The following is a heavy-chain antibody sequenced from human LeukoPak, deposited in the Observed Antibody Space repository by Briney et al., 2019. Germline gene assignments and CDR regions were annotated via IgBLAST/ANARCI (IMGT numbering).Heavy chain of an antibody. CDR2: ISGSGGST. Sequence: PGGSLRLSCAASGFTFSSYAMSWVRQAPGKGLEWVSAISGSGGSTYYADSVKGRFTISRDNSKHTLYLQMNSLRAEDTAVYYCAKDPPLFLGNPVGPIDYWGQGTLVTVSS. CDR1: GFTFSSYA. CDR3: AKDPPLFLGNPVGPIDY. V-gene: IGHV3-23*01. J-gene: IGHJ4*02. D-gene: IGHD7-27*01.